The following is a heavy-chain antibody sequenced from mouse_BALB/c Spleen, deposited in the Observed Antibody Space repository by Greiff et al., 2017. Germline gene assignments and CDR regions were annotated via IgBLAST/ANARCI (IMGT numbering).Heavy chain of an antibody. J-gene: IGHJ4*01. V-gene: IGHV5-6-5*01. Sequence: EGKLMESGGGLVKPGGSLKLSCAASGFTFSSYAMSWVRQTPEKRLEWVASISSGGSTYYPDSVKGRFTISRDNARNILYLQMSSLRSEDTAMYYCARGMVRRNYYAMDYWGQGTSVTVSS. CDR2: ISSGGST. CDR1: GFTFSSYA. CDR3: ARGMVRRNYYAMDY. D-gene: IGHD2-14*01.